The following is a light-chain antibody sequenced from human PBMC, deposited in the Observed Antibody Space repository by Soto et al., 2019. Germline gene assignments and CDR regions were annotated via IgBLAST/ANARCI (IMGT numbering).Light chain of an antibody. CDR3: QQYNSYS. J-gene: IGKJ1*01. CDR2: HAS. CDR1: QSISSW. V-gene: IGKV1-5*01. Sequence: DIQMTHSPSTLSASVLYIVTITFRSSQSISSWLAWYQQKPGTAPKLLIYHASTLESGVPSRFSGSGSRTEFTLTISSLQPDDFATYYCQQYNSYSFGQGTKVDI.